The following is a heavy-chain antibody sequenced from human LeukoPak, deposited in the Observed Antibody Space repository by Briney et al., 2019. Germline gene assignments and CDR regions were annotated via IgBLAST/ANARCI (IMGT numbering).Heavy chain of an antibody. J-gene: IGHJ4*02. CDR2: IYYSGST. V-gene: IGHV4-39*01. CDR3: ARLQYGDFYFDY. D-gene: IGHD4-17*01. CDR1: GGSISSSSDY. Sequence: PSETLSLTCTVSGGSISSSSDYWGWIRQPAGKGLEWIGSIYYSGSTSYNPSLKSRVTISVDTSKNQSSLRLSSVTAADTAVYYCARLQYGDFYFDYWGQGTLVTVSS.